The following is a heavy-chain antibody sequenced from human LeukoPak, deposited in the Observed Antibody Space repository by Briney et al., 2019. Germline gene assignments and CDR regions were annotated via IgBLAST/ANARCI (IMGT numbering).Heavy chain of an antibody. CDR2: IIPIFGTA. D-gene: IGHD6-19*01. V-gene: IGHV1-69*05. J-gene: IGHJ4*02. CDR1: GGTFSSYA. Sequence: ASVKVSCKDSGGTFSSYAISWVRQAPGQGLEWMGRIIPIFGTANYAQKFQGRVTITTDESTSTAYMELSSLRSEDTAVYYCARGRAVAGPGDYWGQGTLVTVSS. CDR3: ARGRAVAGPGDY.